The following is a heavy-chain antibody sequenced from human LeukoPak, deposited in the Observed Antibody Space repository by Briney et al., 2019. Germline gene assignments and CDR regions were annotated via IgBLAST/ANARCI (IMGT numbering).Heavy chain of an antibody. CDR3: ARSPHPYSSSSPDY. CDR1: GYTFTSYA. D-gene: IGHD6-13*01. V-gene: IGHV1-3*01. CDR2: INAGNGNT. J-gene: IGHJ4*02. Sequence: ASVKVSCKASGYTFTSYAMHWVRQAPGQRLEWMGWINAGNGNTKYSQKLQGRVTMTTDTSTSTAYMELRSLRSDDTAVYYCARSPHPYSSSSPDYWGQGTLVTVSS.